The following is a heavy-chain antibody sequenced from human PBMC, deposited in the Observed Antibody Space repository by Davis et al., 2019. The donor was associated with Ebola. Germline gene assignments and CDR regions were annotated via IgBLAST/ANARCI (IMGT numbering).Heavy chain of an antibody. CDR1: GFTFRTYA. J-gene: IGHJ6*02. CDR2: IRQDGSEE. D-gene: IGHD1-26*01. Sequence: GESLKISCAASGFTFRTYAMNWVRQAPGEGLEWVANIRQDGSEEYYMDSVKGRFTISRDNAKNSLYLQMDSLRAEDTAVYYCARTPLVSFGMDVWGQGTTVTVYS. V-gene: IGHV3-7*01. CDR3: ARTPLVSFGMDV.